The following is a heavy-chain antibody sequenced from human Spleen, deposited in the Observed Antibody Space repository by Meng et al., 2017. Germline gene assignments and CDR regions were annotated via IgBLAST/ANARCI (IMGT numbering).Heavy chain of an antibody. J-gene: IGHJ6*02. V-gene: IGHV3-23*01. CDR3: GGDSSGYASGYYGMDV. D-gene: IGHD3-22*01. Sequence: GESLKISCAASGFTFSSYAMSWVRQAPGKGLEWVSAISGTGASTYYADSVKGRFTISRDNSKNTLYLQINSLRAEDTAVYYCGGDSSGYASGYYGMDVWGHGTTVTFSS. CDR2: ISGTGAST. CDR1: GFTFSSYA.